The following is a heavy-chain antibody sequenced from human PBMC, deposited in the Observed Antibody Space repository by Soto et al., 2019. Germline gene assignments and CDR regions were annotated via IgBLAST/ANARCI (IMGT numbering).Heavy chain of an antibody. V-gene: IGHV3-7*01. CDR1: GFPMSSYC. CDR2: IQQDGSDK. D-gene: IGHD2-2*01. Sequence: GGSLRLSCAASGFPMSSYCMTWVRQAPGNGLEWVANIQQDGSDKYYVDSVKGRFTISRDNAKNSLYLQMNSLRAEDTAVYYCARVNVVVPAANNYYYYYDVWGKGTTVTVSS. CDR3: ARVNVVVPAANNYYYYYDV. J-gene: IGHJ6*03.